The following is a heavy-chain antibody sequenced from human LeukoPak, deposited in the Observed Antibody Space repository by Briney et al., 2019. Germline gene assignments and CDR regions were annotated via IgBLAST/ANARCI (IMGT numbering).Heavy chain of an antibody. CDR1: GGSFSGYY. CDR3: ARDRRYRSAYYYGMDV. CDR2: INHSGST. Sequence: TSETLSLTCAVYGGSFSGYYWSWIRQPPGKGLEWIAEINHSGSTNYNPSLKSRVTISVDTSKNQFSLKLSSVTAADTAVYYCARDRRYRSAYYYGMDVWGQGTTVTVSS. V-gene: IGHV4-34*01. D-gene: IGHD3-16*02. J-gene: IGHJ6*02.